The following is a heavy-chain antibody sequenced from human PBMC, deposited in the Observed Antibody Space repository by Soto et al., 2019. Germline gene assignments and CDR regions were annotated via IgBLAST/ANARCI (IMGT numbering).Heavy chain of an antibody. Sequence: SETLSLTCSVSGGSVSSGGYYWGWIRQTPGKGLEWIASMFHSGTKYYNPSLKHRVSISVDTSKNEISLTLYSVTAADTAVYYCARTTGRHLDFWGQGILVTVSS. V-gene: IGHV4-39*01. J-gene: IGHJ4*02. CDR1: GGSVSSGGYY. CDR2: MFHSGTK. CDR3: ARTTGRHLDF. D-gene: IGHD4-4*01.